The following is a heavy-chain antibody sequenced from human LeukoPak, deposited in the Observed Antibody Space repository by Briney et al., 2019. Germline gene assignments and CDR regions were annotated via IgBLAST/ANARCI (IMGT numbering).Heavy chain of an antibody. V-gene: IGHV1-46*01. J-gene: IGHJ4*02. CDR2: ITPSGGST. Sequence: GASVKVSCKASGYTFTNYYMHWVRQAPGQGLEWLGLITPSGGSTWYAQKFQGRVTMTRDTSISTAYMELSRLRSDDTAVYYCARDPPYDFWSGYYYDYWGQGTLVTVSS. CDR3: ARDPPYDFWSGYYYDY. D-gene: IGHD3-3*01. CDR1: GYTFTNYY.